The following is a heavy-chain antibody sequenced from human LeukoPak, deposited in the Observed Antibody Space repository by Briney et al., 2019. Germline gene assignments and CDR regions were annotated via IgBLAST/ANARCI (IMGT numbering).Heavy chain of an antibody. CDR3: ASLSWSGYYDFDY. CDR1: GGSISSGDYY. J-gene: IGHJ4*02. CDR2: IYYSGST. D-gene: IGHD3-3*01. Sequence: SETLSLTCTVSGGSISSGDYYWSWIRQPPGKGLEWIGYIYYSGSTYCNPSLKSRVTISVDTSKNQFSLKLSSVTAADTAVYYCASLSWSGYYDFDYWGQGTLVTVSS. V-gene: IGHV4-30-4*08.